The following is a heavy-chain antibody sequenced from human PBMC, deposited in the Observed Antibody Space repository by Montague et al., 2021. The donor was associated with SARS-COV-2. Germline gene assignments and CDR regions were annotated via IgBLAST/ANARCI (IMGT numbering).Heavy chain of an antibody. CDR1: GFTFEDYA. J-gene: IGHJ6*02. V-gene: IGHV3-9*01. CDR3: AKGYFHSGYDRSWDYGMDV. Sequence: SLRLSCAASGFTFEDYAMHWVRQAPGKGLEWVSGISWNSGRLDYADYVKGRFTISRDNAKNSLYLQINSLRAEDTALYYCAKGYFHSGYDRSWDYGMDVWGQGTTVTVSS. CDR2: ISWNSGRL. D-gene: IGHD5-12*01.